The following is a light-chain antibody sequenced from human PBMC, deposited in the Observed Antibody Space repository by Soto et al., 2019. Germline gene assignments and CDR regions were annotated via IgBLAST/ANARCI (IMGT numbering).Light chain of an antibody. CDR1: QSVLYSSNNKNY. J-gene: IGKJ5*01. Sequence: DIVMTQSPDSLAVSLGERATINCKSSQSVLYSSNNKNYLAWYQQKPGQPPKLLIYWASTRESGVPDRFSGSGSGTDFTLTISSLQAEDVAVYYCHQYYSTPPTFGHGTRLEIK. CDR2: WAS. CDR3: HQYYSTPPT. V-gene: IGKV4-1*01.